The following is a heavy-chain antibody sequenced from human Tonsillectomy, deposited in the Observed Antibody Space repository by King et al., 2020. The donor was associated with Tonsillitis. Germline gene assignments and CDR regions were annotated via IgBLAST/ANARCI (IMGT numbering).Heavy chain of an antibody. J-gene: IGHJ4*02. D-gene: IGHD3-22*01. CDR1: GFTFSGYG. CDR3: TRGDDSSGYYWSFDY. Sequence: VQLVESGGGVVQPGRSLRLSCAASGFTFSGYGMHWVRQAPGKGLEWVAVISYDGSNKYYEDSLKGRFTISRDNSKNTLFLRMNSLRAEDTAVYYCTRGDDSSGYYWSFDYWGQGTLVTVSS. V-gene: IGHV3-33*05. CDR2: ISYDGSNK.